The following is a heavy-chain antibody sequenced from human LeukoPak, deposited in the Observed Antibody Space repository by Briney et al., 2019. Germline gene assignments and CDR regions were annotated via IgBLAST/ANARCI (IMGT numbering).Heavy chain of an antibody. CDR3: ARPRYGSGSYYKGGQYVQYFQH. D-gene: IGHD3-10*01. CDR2: IYYSRST. J-gene: IGHJ1*01. Sequence: SEILSLTCTVSGGSISSYYWSWIRLPPGKGLEWIGYIYYSRSTNYNPSLKSRVTISVDTSKNQFSLKLSSVTAADTAVYYCARPRYGSGSYYKGGQYVQYFQHWGQGTLVTVSS. CDR1: GGSISSYY. V-gene: IGHV4-59*12.